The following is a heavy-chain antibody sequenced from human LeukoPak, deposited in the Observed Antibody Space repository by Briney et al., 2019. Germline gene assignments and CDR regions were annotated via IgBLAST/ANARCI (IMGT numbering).Heavy chain of an antibody. J-gene: IGHJ2*01. Sequence: GESLKISCKGSGYSFTSYWIGWVRQMPGKGLEWMGIIYPGYSDTRYSPSFQGQVTISADKSISTAYLQWSSLKASDTAMYYCARTYYYDSSGYYYWYFDLWGRGTLVTVSS. D-gene: IGHD3-22*01. V-gene: IGHV5-51*01. CDR1: GYSFTSYW. CDR2: IYPGYSDT. CDR3: ARTYYYDSSGYYYWYFDL.